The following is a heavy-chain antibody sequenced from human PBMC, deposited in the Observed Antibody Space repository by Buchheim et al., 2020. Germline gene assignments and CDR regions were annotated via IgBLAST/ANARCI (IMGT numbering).Heavy chain of an antibody. V-gene: IGHV3-21*01. CDR3: ARSTVVTHRDAFDI. CDR2: ISSSSSYI. J-gene: IGHJ3*02. Sequence: EVQLVESGGGLVKPGGSLRLSCAASGFTFSSYSMNWVRQAPGKGLEWVSSISSSSSYIYYVDSVKGRFTISRDNAKNSLYPQMNSLRAEDTAVYYCARSTVVTHRDAFDIWGQGT. CDR1: GFTFSSYS. D-gene: IGHD4-23*01.